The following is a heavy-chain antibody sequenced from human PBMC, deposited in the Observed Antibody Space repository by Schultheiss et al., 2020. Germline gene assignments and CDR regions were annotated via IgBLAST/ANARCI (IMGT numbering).Heavy chain of an antibody. D-gene: IGHD6-19*01. V-gene: IGHV3-30*18. CDR2: ISYDGSNK. J-gene: IGHJ3*02. Sequence: GGSLRLSCAASGFTFSSYDMHWVRQAPGKGLEWVAVISYDGSNKYYADSVKGRFTISRDNSKNTLYLQMNSLRAEDTAVYYFAKAGWAVAGQADAFDIWGQGTMVNVSS. CDR1: GFTFSSYD. CDR3: AKAGWAVAGQADAFDI.